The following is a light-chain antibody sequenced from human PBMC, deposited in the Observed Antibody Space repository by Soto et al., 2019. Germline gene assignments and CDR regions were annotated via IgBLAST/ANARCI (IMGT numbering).Light chain of an antibody. J-gene: IGLJ2*01. CDR1: NSDVGGYDY. CDR2: EVS. Sequence: QSVLTQPPSASGTPGQSVTISCTGTNSDVGGYDYVSWYQQHPGKAPKVMIYEVSKRPSGVPDRFSGSKSGNTASLTVSGLQAEDEADYYCSSYAGSNIGVFGGGTKVTVL. V-gene: IGLV2-8*01. CDR3: SSYAGSNIGV.